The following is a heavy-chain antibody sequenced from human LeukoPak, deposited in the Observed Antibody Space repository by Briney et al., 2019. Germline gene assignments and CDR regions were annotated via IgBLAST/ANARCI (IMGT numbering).Heavy chain of an antibody. D-gene: IGHD2-8*01. J-gene: IGHJ4*02. CDR2: INHSGST. CDR3: ARSPLYCTNGVCYTAAFDY. CDR1: GGSFSGHY. V-gene: IGHV4-34*01. Sequence: SETLSLTCAVYGGSFSGHYWSWIRQPPGKGLEWIGEINHSGSTNYNPSLKSRVTISVDTSKNQFSLKLSSVTAADTAVYYCARSPLYCTNGVCYTAAFDYWGQGTLVTVSS.